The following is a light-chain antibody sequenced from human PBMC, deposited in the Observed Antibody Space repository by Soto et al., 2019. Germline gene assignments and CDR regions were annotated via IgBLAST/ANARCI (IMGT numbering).Light chain of an antibody. CDR2: DAS. CDR1: QSVSSN. Sequence: EIVMTQSPATLSVSPGERATLSCRASQSVSSNLAWYQQRPGQAPRLLIYDASNRATGVPARFSGTGSETDFTLTISSLEPEDFAVYYCQQHSNWPPITFGQGTRLEI. V-gene: IGKV3-11*01. J-gene: IGKJ5*01. CDR3: QQHSNWPPIT.